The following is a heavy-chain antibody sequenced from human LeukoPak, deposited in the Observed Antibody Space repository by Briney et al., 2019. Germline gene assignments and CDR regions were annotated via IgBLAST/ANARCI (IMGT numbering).Heavy chain of an antibody. D-gene: IGHD4-17*01. CDR2: INPSGGST. V-gene: IGHV1-46*01. Sequence: ASVKVSCKASGYTFTSYYMHWVRQAPGQGLEWMGIINPSGGSTRYAQKFQGRVTMTRDTSASTAYMELSSLRSEDTAVYYCARGDGDYVRYSPYYFDYWGQGTLVTVSS. J-gene: IGHJ4*02. CDR1: GYTFTSYY. CDR3: ARGDGDYVRYSPYYFDY.